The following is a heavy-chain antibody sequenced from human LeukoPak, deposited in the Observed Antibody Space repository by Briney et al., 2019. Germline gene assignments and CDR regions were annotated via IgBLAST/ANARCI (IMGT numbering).Heavy chain of an antibody. CDR2: ISGSGGST. V-gene: IGHV3-23*01. CDR1: GFTFSSYA. J-gene: IGHJ6*02. Sequence: GGSLRPSCAASGFTFSSYAMSWVRQAPGKGLEWVSAISGSGGSTYYADSVKGRFTISRDNSKNTLYLQMNSLRAEDTAVYYCAKDFPTYYYGSGSYYNSDYYYYGMDVWGQGTTVTVSS. D-gene: IGHD3-10*01. CDR3: AKDFPTYYYGSGSYYNSDYYYYGMDV.